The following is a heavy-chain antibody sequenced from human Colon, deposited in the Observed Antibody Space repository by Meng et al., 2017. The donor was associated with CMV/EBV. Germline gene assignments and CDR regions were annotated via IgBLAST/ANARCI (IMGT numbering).Heavy chain of an antibody. Sequence: GESLKISCEDSGFTFSSYSMNWVRQAPGKGLEWVSYISSSSSTIYYADSVKGRFTISRDNAKNSLYLQMNSLRADDTAVYYCATGAYCSGGSCSGRYGMDVWGQGTTVTVSS. CDR1: GFTFSSYS. CDR3: ATGAYCSGGSCSGRYGMDV. D-gene: IGHD2-15*01. J-gene: IGHJ6*02. V-gene: IGHV3-48*04. CDR2: ISSSSSTI.